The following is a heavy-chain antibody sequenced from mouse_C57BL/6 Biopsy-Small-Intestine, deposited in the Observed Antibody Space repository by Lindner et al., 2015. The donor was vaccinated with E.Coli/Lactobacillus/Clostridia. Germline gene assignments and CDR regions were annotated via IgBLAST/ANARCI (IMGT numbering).Heavy chain of an antibody. J-gene: IGHJ3*01. V-gene: IGHV1-84*01. Sequence: VQLQESGPELVKPGASVKLSCKASGYTFTDYTIHWVKQSPGQGLEWIGWIYPGSNNSRYNDQFKGKATMTADKSSSTAYMQLSSLTSGDSAVYFCARDYDGPEFAYWGQGTLVTVSA. CDR2: IYPGSNNS. CDR3: ARDYDGPEFAY. D-gene: IGHD2-1*01. CDR1: GYTFTDYT.